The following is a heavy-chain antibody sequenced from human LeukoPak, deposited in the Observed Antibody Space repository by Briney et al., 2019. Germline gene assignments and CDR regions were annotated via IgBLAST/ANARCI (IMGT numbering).Heavy chain of an antibody. D-gene: IGHD3-3*01. J-gene: IGHJ5*02. CDR1: GYSISSGYY. V-gene: IGHV4-38-2*01. CDR2: IYHSGST. CDR3: ARHRVGSGDTYYDFWSGYSGFDP. Sequence: SETLSLTCAVSGYSISSGYYWGWIRQPPGKGLEWIGSIYHSGSTYYNPSLKSRVTISVDTSKNQFSLKLSSVTAADTVVYCCARHRVGSGDTYYDFWSGYSGFDPWGQGTLVTVSS.